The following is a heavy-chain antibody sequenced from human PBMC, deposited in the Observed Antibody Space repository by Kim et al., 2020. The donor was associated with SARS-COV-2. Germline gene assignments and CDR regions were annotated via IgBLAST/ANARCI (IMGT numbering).Heavy chain of an antibody. CDR2: ISYDGTNK. V-gene: IGHV3-30*04. CDR3: ARGKGNDSSAYYAVPFDY. J-gene: IGHJ4*02. CDR1: GFTFSSYA. D-gene: IGHD3-22*01. Sequence: GGSLRLSCAASGFTFSSYAMHWVRQAPGKGLEWVAVISYDGTNKYYADSVKGRFTISRDNPKNTLYLRMNSLRAEDTAVFYCARGKGNDSSAYYAVPFDYWGQGTLVTVSS.